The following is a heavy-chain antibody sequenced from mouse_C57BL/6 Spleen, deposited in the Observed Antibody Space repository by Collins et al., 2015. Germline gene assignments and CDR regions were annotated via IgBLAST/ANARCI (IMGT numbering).Heavy chain of an antibody. V-gene: IGHV1-52*01. Sequence: QVQLQQPGADLVRPGSSVKLSCKASGYTFTSYWMHWVKQRPIQGLEWIGNIDPSDSETHYNQKFKDKATLTVDKSSSTAYMQLSSLTSEDSAVYFCARDNSGAEYFDYWGQGTTLTVSS. D-gene: IGHD3-2*02. J-gene: IGHJ2*01. CDR1: GYTFTSYW. CDR3: ARDNSGAEYFDY. CDR2: IDPSDSET.